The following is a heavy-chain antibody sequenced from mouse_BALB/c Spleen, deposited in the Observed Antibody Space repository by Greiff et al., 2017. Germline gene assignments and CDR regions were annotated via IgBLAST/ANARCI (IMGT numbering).Heavy chain of an antibody. Sequence: QVQLQQPGAELVKPGTSVKLSCKASGYNFTSYWINWVKLRPGQGLEWIGDIYPGSGSTNYNEKFKSKATLTVDTSSSTAYMQLSSLASEDSALYYCAREEGHDYLFAYWGQGTLVTVSA. J-gene: IGHJ3*01. CDR2: IYPGSGST. CDR1: GYNFTSYW. CDR3: AREEGHDYLFAY. V-gene: IGHV1-55*01. D-gene: IGHD2-4*01.